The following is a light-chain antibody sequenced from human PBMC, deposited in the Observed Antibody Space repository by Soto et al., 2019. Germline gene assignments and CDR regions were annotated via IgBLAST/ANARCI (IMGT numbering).Light chain of an antibody. Sequence: EIVLTQSPGTLSLSPGERATLSCRASQSVSSTYLIWYQQKPGQAPRLLIYGASSRATGVPDRFSGGGSGTDFTLTISRLEPEDLAVYYCQQYGSSPLTFGGGTKVDIK. CDR3: QQYGSSPLT. CDR1: QSVSSTY. J-gene: IGKJ4*01. V-gene: IGKV3-20*01. CDR2: GAS.